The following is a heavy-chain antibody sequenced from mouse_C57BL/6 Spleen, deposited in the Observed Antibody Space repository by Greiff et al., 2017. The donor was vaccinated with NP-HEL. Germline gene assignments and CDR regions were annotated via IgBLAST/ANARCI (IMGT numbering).Heavy chain of an antibody. V-gene: IGHV3-1*01. CDR1: GYSITSGYD. Sequence: EVKLQESGPGMVKPSQSLSLTCTVTGYSITSGYDWHWIRPFPGNKLEWMGYISYSGRTNYNPSLKSRLSITHDTSKNHFFLKLNSVTTEDTATYYCARSYDWYFDVWGTGTTVTVSS. CDR2: ISYSGRT. D-gene: IGHD1-1*01. CDR3: ARSYDWYFDV. J-gene: IGHJ1*03.